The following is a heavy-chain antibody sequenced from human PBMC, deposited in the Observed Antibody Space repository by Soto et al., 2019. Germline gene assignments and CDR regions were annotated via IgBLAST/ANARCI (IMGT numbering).Heavy chain of an antibody. D-gene: IGHD2-21*01. CDR2: IFYSGST. CDR1: DGSISTSRSY. J-gene: IGHJ5*02. V-gene: IGHV4-39*01. CDR3: ARQPTTGDTDLWFDP. Sequence: QLQLLESGPGLVKASETLSLTCSVSDGSISTSRSYWAWIRQPPGKGLEWLANIFYSGSTFYNPSLASRVSVSVDTSKNEFSLKLRSVTAADTAVYYCARQPTTGDTDLWFDPWGQGTLVTVSS.